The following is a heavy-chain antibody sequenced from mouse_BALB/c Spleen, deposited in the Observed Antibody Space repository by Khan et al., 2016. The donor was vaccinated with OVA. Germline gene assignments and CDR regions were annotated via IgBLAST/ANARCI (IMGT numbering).Heavy chain of an antibody. D-gene: IGHD3-1*01. Sequence: EVQLQQSGPELVKPGASVKMSCKASGYTFTSYDMYWVKQKPGQGLEWIGYINPYNDYTKFNEKFKGKATLTSDKSSSTAYMELSSLTSEDSAVXSCAGGVLGLQTWFAYWGQGTRVTVSA. CDR2: INPYNDYT. CDR3: AGGVLGLQTWFAY. CDR1: GYTFTSYD. J-gene: IGHJ3*01. V-gene: IGHV1S136*01.